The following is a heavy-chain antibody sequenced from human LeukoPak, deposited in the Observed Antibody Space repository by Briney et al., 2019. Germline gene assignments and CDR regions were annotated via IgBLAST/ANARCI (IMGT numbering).Heavy chain of an antibody. D-gene: IGHD2-2*01. CDR1: GGTFSSYA. CDR2: IIPIFGTA. V-gene: IGHV1-69*05. CDR3: AREYCSSTSGYYPWFDP. Sequence: APLKVSCKASGGTFSSYAISWVRQAPGQGLEWMGRIIPIFGTANYAQKFQGRVTITTDESTSTAYMELSSLRSEDTAVYYCAREYCSSTSGYYPWFDPWGQGTLVTVSS. J-gene: IGHJ5*02.